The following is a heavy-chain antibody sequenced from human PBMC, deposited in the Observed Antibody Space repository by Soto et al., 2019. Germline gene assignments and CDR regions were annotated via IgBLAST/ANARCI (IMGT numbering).Heavy chain of an antibody. Sequence: ASVKVSCKPSGYTLNTYYLHWVRQAPGQGLEWMGIIHPSGGGSTYAQKFLGRVTITRDTSASTAYMELSSLRSEDTAVYYCARGGSLYWYFDLWGRGTLVTVSS. J-gene: IGHJ2*01. CDR1: GYTLNTYY. D-gene: IGHD1-26*01. CDR2: IHPSGGGS. CDR3: ARGGSLYWYFDL. V-gene: IGHV1-46*02.